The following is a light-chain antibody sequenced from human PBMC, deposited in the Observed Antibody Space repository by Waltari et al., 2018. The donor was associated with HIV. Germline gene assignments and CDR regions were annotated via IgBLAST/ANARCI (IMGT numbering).Light chain of an antibody. CDR3: CSYSGNSPDVL. Sequence: QSALTQPASVSGSPGQSITISCTGTSSDVGTSNLLSWYQQHPGKAPKLMIYEVTKRPSGVSDRFSGSKSGATASLTISGLQTEDEGDYYCCSYSGNSPDVLVGGGTKVTVL. J-gene: IGLJ2*01. CDR1: SSDVGTSNL. V-gene: IGLV2-23*02. CDR2: EVT.